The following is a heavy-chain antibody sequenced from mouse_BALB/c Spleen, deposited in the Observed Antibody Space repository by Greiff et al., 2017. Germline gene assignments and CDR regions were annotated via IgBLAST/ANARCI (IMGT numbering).Heavy chain of an antibody. CDR1: GYSLTSYG. CDR2: IWSGGST. D-gene: IGHD2-2*01. J-gene: IGHJ4*01. CDR3: ARNPGYPYAMDY. Sequence: VQLQQSGPGLVQPSQSLSITCTASGYSLTSYGVHWVRQSPGKGLEWLGVIWSGGSTDYNAAFISRLGISKDNSTSQVFFKMNSLQANDTAIYYCARNPGYPYAMDYWGQGTSVTVSS. V-gene: IGHV2-2*02.